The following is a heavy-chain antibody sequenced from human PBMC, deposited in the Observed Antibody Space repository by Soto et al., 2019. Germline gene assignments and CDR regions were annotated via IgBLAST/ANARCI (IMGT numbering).Heavy chain of an antibody. Sequence: QVQLVQSGAEVKKPGASVKVSCKASGYTFTSYGISWVRQAPGQGLEWMGWISAYNGNTNYAQKLQGRVTMTTDTPPSASYMELRSLRSDDTAVYYCARDPPYSSGCYAGFDPWGQGTLVNVSS. V-gene: IGHV1-18*01. D-gene: IGHD6-19*01. CDR2: ISAYNGNT. J-gene: IGHJ5*02. CDR3: ARDPPYSSGCYAGFDP. CDR1: GYTFTSYG.